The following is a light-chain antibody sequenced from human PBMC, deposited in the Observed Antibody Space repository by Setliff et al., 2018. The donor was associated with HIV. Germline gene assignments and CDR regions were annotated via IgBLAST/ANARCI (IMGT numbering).Light chain of an antibody. V-gene: IGLV2-14*01. Sequence: QSVLAQPASVSGSPGQSITISCTGTSSDVGGYKFVSWYQQHPGKAPKLMIYEVSNRPSGVSDRFSGSKSGSTASLTISGLQAEDEADYYCGSYTSTTSYVFGSGTKVPS. CDR1: SSDVGGYKF. CDR3: GSYTSTTSYV. J-gene: IGLJ1*01. CDR2: EVS.